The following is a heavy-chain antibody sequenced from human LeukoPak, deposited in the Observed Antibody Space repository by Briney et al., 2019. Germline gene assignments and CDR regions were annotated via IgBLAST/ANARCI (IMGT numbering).Heavy chain of an antibody. CDR3: ARDDLSSGLGDDAFDI. D-gene: IGHD3-22*01. CDR1: GFTFRSYG. J-gene: IGHJ3*02. V-gene: IGHV3-33*01. Sequence: GRSLRLSCAASGFTFRSYGMHWVRQAPGMGLEWVAVIWYDESNKYYADSVKGRFTISRDNSMNTLYLQMNSLRAEDTAVYYCARDDLSSGLGDDAFDIWGQGTMVTVSS. CDR2: IWYDESNK.